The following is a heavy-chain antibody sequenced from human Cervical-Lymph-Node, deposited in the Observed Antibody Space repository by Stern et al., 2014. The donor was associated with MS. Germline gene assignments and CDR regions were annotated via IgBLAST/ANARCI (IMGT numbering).Heavy chain of an antibody. Sequence: VQLVESGGGLVKPGGSLRLSCTASGSNFTAYYINWIRQAPGKGLEWVSYISSDGTTIFYADSVKGRFTISRDSAKKSVYLEMNSPRAEDTAVYYCSTFVAYWGQGTVVTVSS. CDR3: STFVAY. J-gene: IGHJ4*02. V-gene: IGHV3-11*01. CDR2: ISSDGTTI. CDR1: GSNFTAYY.